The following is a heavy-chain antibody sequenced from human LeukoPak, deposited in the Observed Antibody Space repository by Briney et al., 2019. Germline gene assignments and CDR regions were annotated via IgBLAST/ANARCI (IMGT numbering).Heavy chain of an antibody. Sequence: ASVKVSCKASGYTFTSYYMHWVRQAPGQGLEWMGIINPSGGSTSYAQKFQGRVTMTRDMSTSTVYMELSSLRSEDTAVYYCARGWHYDSSGYYGLDYWGQGTLVTVSS. V-gene: IGHV1-46*01. CDR1: GYTFTSYY. CDR2: INPSGGST. D-gene: IGHD3-22*01. CDR3: ARGWHYDSSGYYGLDY. J-gene: IGHJ4*02.